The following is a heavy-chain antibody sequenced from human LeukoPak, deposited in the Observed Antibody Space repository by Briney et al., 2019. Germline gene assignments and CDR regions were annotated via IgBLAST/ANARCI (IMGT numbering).Heavy chain of an antibody. CDR3: ARGSSDYYLTKDY. J-gene: IGHJ4*02. V-gene: IGHV1-2*02. CDR2: IKPKSGGT. D-gene: IGHD3-22*01. Sequence: ASVKVSCKAPGYTFTDYFAHWVRHAPGQGPEWMGWIKPKSGGTNYAQKFQARVTMTKDTSISTGYMDLSRLTSDDTAVYYCARGSSDYYLTKDYWGQGTLVTVSS. CDR1: GYTFTDYF.